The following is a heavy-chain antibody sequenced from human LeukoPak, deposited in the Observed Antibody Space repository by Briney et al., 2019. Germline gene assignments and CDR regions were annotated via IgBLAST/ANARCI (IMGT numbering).Heavy chain of an antibody. J-gene: IGHJ3*02. CDR3: ARDTLEYSNSPDALDI. CDR1: GFTFSSYS. Sequence: GGSLRLSCAASGFTFSSYSMNWVRQAPGKGLEWVSSISSSSGYIYYADSVKGRFTISRDNARNSLYMQMESLRDEDTAIYYCARDTLEYSNSPDALDIWGQGTMVTVSS. V-gene: IGHV3-21*01. CDR2: ISSSSGYI. D-gene: IGHD4-23*01.